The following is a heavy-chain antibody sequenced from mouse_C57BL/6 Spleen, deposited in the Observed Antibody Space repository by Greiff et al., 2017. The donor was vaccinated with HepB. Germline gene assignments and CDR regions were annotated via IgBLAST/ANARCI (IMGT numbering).Heavy chain of an antibody. CDR2: IWSGGST. J-gene: IGHJ4*01. CDR3: ARPTTVVDAMDY. Sequence: VKLMESGPGLVQPSQSLSITCTVSGFSLTSYGVHWVRQSPGKGLEWLGVIWSGGSTDYNAAFISRLSISKDNSKSQVFFKMNSLQADDTAIYYCARPTTVVDAMDYWGQGTSVTVSS. CDR1: GFSLTSYG. D-gene: IGHD1-1*01. V-gene: IGHV2-2*01.